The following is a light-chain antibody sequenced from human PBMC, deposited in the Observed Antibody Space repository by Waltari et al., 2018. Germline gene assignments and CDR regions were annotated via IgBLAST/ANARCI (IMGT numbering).Light chain of an antibody. J-gene: IGLJ2*01. Sequence: QSALTQPRSVSGSPGQSVTISCTGTSSDVGGYNYVSWYHHHPGKAPKVMVYDVSKRPSGVPDRVSGSKSGNTASLTISGLQAEDEADYYCCSYAGSYVVFGGGTKLTVL. V-gene: IGLV2-11*01. CDR3: CSYAGSYVV. CDR2: DVS. CDR1: SSDVGGYNY.